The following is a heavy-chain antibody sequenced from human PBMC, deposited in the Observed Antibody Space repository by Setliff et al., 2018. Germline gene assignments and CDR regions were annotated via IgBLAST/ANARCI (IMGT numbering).Heavy chain of an antibody. CDR1: GDSISSSSYY. CDR2: INYSGIT. CDR3: ARLPGYCNGGNCYGYYTFDI. D-gene: IGHD2-15*01. V-gene: IGHV4-39*01. Sequence: PSETLSLTCSVSGDSISSSSYYWGWTRQPPGKGLEWIGSINYSGITYYSPSLKSRVIVSVDTSKNQFSLKLSSVTAADTAVYYCARLPGYCNGGNCYGYYTFDIWGQGTMVTVSS. J-gene: IGHJ3*02.